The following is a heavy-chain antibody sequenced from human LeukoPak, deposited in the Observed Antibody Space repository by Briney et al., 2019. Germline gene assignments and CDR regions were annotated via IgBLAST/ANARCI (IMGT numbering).Heavy chain of an antibody. CDR3: TKGPYYNILTGTIRVRNGFDI. J-gene: IGHJ3*02. Sequence: PGGSLRLSCAASGFTFSSYSMNWVRQAPGKGLEWVAFIRYDGSNRHYADSVKGRFTISRDNSKNTLSLEMNSLRTEDTAVYYCTKGPYYNILTGTIRVRNGFDIWGQGTMVTVYS. CDR1: GFTFSSYS. CDR2: IRYDGSNR. D-gene: IGHD3-9*01. V-gene: IGHV3-30*02.